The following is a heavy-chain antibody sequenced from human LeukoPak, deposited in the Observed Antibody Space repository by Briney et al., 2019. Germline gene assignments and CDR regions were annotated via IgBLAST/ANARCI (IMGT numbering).Heavy chain of an antibody. CDR3: VRHFSTYSYGLDV. V-gene: IGHV3-7*01. J-gene: IGHJ6*02. D-gene: IGHD3-3*02. CDR1: GFTFSNFW. CDR2: INPDGSAK. Sequence: PGGSLRLSCAASGFTFSNFWMSWVRQAPGKGLEWVANINPDGSAKYYVDSVKGRFTISRDNAENSLYLQMNSLRPEDTAVYYCVRHFSTYSYGLDVWGQGTTVTVSS.